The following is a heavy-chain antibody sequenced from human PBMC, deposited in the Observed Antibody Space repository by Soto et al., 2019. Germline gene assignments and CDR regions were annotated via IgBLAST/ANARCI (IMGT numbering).Heavy chain of an antibody. CDR3: ARLDYYHSSGIPNWFDP. CDR1: GGSISSSSYY. CDR2: IYYSGST. D-gene: IGHD3-22*01. V-gene: IGHV4-39*01. J-gene: IGHJ5*02. Sequence: SETLSLTCTVSGGSISSSSYYWGWIRQPPGKGLEWIGSIYYSGSTYYNPSLKSRVTISVDTSKIQFSLKLSSVTAADMAVYYFARLDYYHSSGIPNWFDPWGQGTLVTVSS.